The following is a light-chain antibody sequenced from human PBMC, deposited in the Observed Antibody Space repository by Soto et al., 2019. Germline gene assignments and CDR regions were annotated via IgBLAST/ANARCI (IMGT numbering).Light chain of an antibody. Sequence: QSAPTQPASGSGSLGQSITISCTASRSDVGGYNFVSWYQQYPGKAPKLLIFDVNKRPSGVANRFSGSQSGITASLTISGLQLEDEAEYYCNSYTTSSTLVFGTGTKLAVL. CDR2: DVN. V-gene: IGLV2-14*03. J-gene: IGLJ2*01. CDR3: NSYTTSSTLV. CDR1: RSDVGGYNF.